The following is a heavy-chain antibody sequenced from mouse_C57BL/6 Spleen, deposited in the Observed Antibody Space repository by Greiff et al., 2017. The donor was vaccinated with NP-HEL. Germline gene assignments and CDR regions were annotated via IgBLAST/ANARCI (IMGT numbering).Heavy chain of an antibody. CDR1: GFSLTSYA. CDR2: IWPGGGT. D-gene: IGHD3-3*01. J-gene: IGHJ3*01. V-gene: IGHV2-9-1*01. Sequence: QVQLKESGPGLVAPSQSLSITCTVSGFSLTSYAISWVRQPPGKGLEWLGVIWPGGGTNYNSALQARLSISNDNSKRQVFLKMNSLQTDDTARYYCARKDTPARGFAYWGQGTLVTVSA. CDR3: ARKDTPARGFAY.